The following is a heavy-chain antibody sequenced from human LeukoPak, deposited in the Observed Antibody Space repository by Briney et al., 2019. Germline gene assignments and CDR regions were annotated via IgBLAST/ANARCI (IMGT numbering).Heavy chain of an antibody. J-gene: IGHJ4*02. CDR1: GFTVSSNY. D-gene: IGHD3-10*01. CDR3: AKAELLWFGELLGYFDY. Sequence: PGGSLRLSCAASGFTVSSNYMSWVRQAPGKGLEWVSVIYSGGSTYYADSVKGRFTISRDNAKNSLYLQMNSLRAEDTALYYCAKAELLWFGELLGYFDYWGQGTLVTVSS. V-gene: IGHV3-53*05. CDR2: IYSGGST.